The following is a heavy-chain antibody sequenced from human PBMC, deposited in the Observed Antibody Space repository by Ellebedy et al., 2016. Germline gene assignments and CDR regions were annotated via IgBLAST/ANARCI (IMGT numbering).Heavy chain of an antibody. Sequence: SETLSLTCTVSGGSISSYYWSWIRQPPGKGLEWIGYIYYSGSTNYNPSLKSRVTISVDTSKNQFSLKLSSVTAADTAVYYCARAYDFWSGYCLGYWGQGTLVTVSS. CDR3: ARAYDFWSGYCLGY. J-gene: IGHJ4*02. CDR1: GGSISSYY. CDR2: IYYSGST. V-gene: IGHV4-59*01. D-gene: IGHD3-3*01.